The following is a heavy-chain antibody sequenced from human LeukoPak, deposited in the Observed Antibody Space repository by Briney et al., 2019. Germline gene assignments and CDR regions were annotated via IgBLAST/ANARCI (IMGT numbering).Heavy chain of an antibody. V-gene: IGHV4-39*07. CDR1: GGSISSSGYY. D-gene: IGHD3-22*01. CDR2: IYYSGST. CDR3: ARDDSSGYHPDDAFDI. J-gene: IGHJ3*02. Sequence: SETLSLTCTVSGGSISSSGYYWGWIRQPPGKGLEWIASIYYSGSTYYNPSLKSRVTISVDTSKNQFSLKLSSVTAADTAVYYCARDDSSGYHPDDAFDIWGQGTMVTVSS.